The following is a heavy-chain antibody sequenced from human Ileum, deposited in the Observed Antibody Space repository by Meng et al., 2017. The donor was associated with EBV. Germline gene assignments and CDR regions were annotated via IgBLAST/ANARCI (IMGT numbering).Heavy chain of an antibody. CDR2: TFNGWIT. Sequence: GPLQESGPVRVHPSEHLSLPEPVSGGLFSSSYWGWLRQPPGNGLGCIGSTFNGWITYSTPSLKSGVSMSVDPSKNQFSRTLSPVTAAATAVYYCNAYTAGGGGLGSWGQRTLVNRLL. J-gene: IGHJ5*02. CDR3: NAYTAGGGGLGS. D-gene: IGHD3-16*01. V-gene: IGHV4-59*04. CDR1: GGLFSSSY.